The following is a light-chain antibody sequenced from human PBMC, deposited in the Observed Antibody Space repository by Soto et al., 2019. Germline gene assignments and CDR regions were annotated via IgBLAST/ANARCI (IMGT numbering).Light chain of an antibody. CDR1: QSVSSSY. V-gene: IGKV3-20*01. J-gene: IGKJ2*01. CDR3: QPYGSLPMYS. CDR2: GAS. Sequence: IVWTQSPGTLSLATGERATLSCRASQSVSSSYLAWYQQKPGQAPRLLIYGASSRATGISDRFSGSGSVTAFTLTICLLVPEAFSVYYCQPYGSLPMYSFGQGTKLE.